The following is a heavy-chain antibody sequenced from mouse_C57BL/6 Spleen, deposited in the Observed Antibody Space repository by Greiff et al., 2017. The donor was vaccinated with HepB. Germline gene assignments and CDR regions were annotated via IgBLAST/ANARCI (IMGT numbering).Heavy chain of an antibody. CDR3: AREGDYASMDY. D-gene: IGHD2-4*01. V-gene: IGHV1-52*01. Sequence: QVQLQQPGAELVRPGSSVKLSCKASGYTFTSYWMHWVKQRPIQGLEWIGNIDPSDSETHYNQKFKDKATLTVDKSSSTAYMQLSSLTSEDSAVYYCAREGDYASMDYWGQGTSVTVSS. CDR2: IDPSDSET. J-gene: IGHJ4*01. CDR1: GYTFTSYW.